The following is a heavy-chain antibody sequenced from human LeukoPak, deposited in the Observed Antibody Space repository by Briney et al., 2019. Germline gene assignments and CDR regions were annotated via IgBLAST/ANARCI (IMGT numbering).Heavy chain of an antibody. Sequence: ASVKVSCKASGYTFTSYDINWVRQATGQGLEWMGWMNPNSGNTGYAQKFQGRVTMTRNTSISTAYMELSSLRSEDTAVYYCATKRRTYYYDSSGYYPFDYWGQGTLVTVSS. CDR2: MNPNSGNT. D-gene: IGHD3-22*01. CDR3: ATKRRTYYYDSSGYYPFDY. J-gene: IGHJ4*02. V-gene: IGHV1-8*01. CDR1: GYTFTSYD.